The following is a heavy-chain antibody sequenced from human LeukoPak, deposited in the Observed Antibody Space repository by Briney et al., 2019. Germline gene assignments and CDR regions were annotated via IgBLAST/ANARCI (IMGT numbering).Heavy chain of an antibody. V-gene: IGHV3-30-3*01. Sequence: PGISLRLSCAASGSTFSTHAMHWVRQAPGKGLEGVEVISYDGSNKYYADSVKGRFTISRDNSKNTLYLQMNSLRAEDTAVYYCAREERGYHHFDYWGRGTLVTVSS. CDR1: GSTFSTHA. CDR2: ISYDGSNK. CDR3: AREERGYHHFDY. D-gene: IGHD3-16*02. J-gene: IGHJ4*02.